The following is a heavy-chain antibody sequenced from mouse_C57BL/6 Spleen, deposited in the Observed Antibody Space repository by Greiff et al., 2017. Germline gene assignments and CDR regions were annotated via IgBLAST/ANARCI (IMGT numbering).Heavy chain of an antibody. CDR1: GYTFTSYW. V-gene: IGHV1-69*01. CDR2: IDPSDSYT. J-gene: IGHJ2*01. CDR3: ARAGYDYGRYYFAY. D-gene: IGHD2-4*01. Sequence: VQLQQPGAELVMPGASVKLSCKASGYTFTSYWMHWVKQRPGKGLEWIGEIDPSDSYTNSNQTFNGKSTLTVDKSSSTAYIHLNSLTSEGSAVYCAARAGYDYGRYYFAYWGQGTLLTVSS.